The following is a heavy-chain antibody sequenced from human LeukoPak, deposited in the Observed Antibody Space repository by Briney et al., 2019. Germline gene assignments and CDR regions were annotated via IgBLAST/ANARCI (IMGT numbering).Heavy chain of an antibody. CDR1: GFTFSNFA. CDR2: ISPSGDST. V-gene: IGHV3-23*01. J-gene: IGHJ4*02. Sequence: PGGSLRLSCAASGFTFSNFAMSWVRQAPGKGLEWVSAISPSGDSTRYADSVKGRFTISRDNSKNTLCLQMNSLRAEDTAVYYCARPKYSGSYYFDYWGQGTLVTVSS. CDR3: ARPKYSGSYYFDY. D-gene: IGHD1-26*01.